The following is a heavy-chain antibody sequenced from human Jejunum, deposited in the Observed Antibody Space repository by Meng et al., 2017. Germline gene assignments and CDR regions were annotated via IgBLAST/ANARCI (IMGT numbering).Heavy chain of an antibody. V-gene: IGHV4-4*02. D-gene: IGHD1-14*01. CDR3: ARAIRERYFDS. CDR1: GVSTTAPFY. J-gene: IGHJ4*02. Sequence: QVQLQESGPGLVKPSGTLSLTGTFSGVSTTAPFYWTWIRQAPGKGLEWIGEVWPSGATYYNPSLSSRITISIDTSNNQFSLEVAFLTAADTAVYYCARAIRERYFDSWGQGTLVTVSS. CDR2: VWPSGAT.